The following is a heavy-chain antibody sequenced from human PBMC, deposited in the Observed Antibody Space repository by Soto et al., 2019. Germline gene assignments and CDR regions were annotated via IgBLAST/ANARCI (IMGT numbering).Heavy chain of an antibody. D-gene: IGHD6-19*01. CDR3: ARDLGWAFDS. J-gene: IGHJ4*02. CDR1: GFTFSTFS. Sequence: EVQLVESGGGSVQPGGSLRLSCAASGFTFSTFSMNWVRQAPGRGLEWISYISVGGRPISYADSVKGRFTISRDNAKNSLYLQMDSLTDEDTAVYYCARDLGWAFDSWGQGTLVTVSS. V-gene: IGHV3-48*02. CDR2: ISVGGRPI.